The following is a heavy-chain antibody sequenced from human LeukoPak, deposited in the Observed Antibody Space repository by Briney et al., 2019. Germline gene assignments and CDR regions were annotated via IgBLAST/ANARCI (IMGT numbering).Heavy chain of an antibody. CDR2: ISSSSSTI. Sequence: GGSLRLSCAASGFTFSSYSMNWVRQAPGKGLEWVSYISSSSSTIYYADSVKGRFTISRDNAKNSLYLQMNSLGAEDTAVYYCARGTNDSSGYGVSYWGQGTLVTVSS. V-gene: IGHV3-48*01. J-gene: IGHJ4*02. CDR3: ARGTNDSSGYGVSY. D-gene: IGHD3-22*01. CDR1: GFTFSSYS.